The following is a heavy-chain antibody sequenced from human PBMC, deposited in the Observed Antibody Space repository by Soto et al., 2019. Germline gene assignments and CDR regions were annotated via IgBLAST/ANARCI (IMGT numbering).Heavy chain of an antibody. J-gene: IGHJ6*02. CDR3: VRENYYYGMDV. CDR1: GFDASVNY. CDR2: INAGGST. Sequence: EVQLVESGGTLVQPGGSLRLSCAASGFDASVNYMTWVRRAPGKGLEWVSAINAGGSTFSADSVKGRFTISRDNSKNTLYLQMNSLRVEDTAMYYCVRENYYYGMDVWGQGTAVTVSS. V-gene: IGHV3-66*01.